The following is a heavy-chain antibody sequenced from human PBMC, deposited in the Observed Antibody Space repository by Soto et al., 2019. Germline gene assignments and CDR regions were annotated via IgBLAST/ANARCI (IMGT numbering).Heavy chain of an antibody. CDR2: VSGSGDTT. V-gene: IGHV3-23*01. CDR1: GFTFSSYA. CDR3: AKDPFEYYYDSSVY. J-gene: IGHJ4*02. Sequence: PGGSLRLSCAASGFTFSSYAMSWVRQAPGKGLEWVSTVSGSGDTTYSADSVKGRFTISRDNSKNTLYLQMNSLRAEDTAVYFCAKDPFEYYYDSSVYWGQGTLVTASS. D-gene: IGHD3-22*01.